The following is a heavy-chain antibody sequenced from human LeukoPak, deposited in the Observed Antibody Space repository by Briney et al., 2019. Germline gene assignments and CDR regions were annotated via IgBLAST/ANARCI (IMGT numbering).Heavy chain of an antibody. CDR2: IIPIFGTA. D-gene: IGHD6-19*01. V-gene: IGHV1-69*05. J-gene: IGHJ4*02. CDR3: AREAQPYSSGWYWVTFDY. Sequence: SVNVSSKASGGTFSSYAISWVRHAPGQGLEWMGGIIPIFGTANYAQKFQGRVTITTDESTSTASMELSSLRSEDTAVYYCAREAQPYSSGWYWVTFDYWGQGTLVTVSS. CDR1: GGTFSSYA.